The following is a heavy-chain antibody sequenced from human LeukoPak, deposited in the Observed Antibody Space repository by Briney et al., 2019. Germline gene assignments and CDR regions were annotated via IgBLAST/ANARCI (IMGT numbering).Heavy chain of an antibody. D-gene: IGHD5-24*01. CDR1: GFTFSNSV. CDR3: ARSPNYYYFDS. Sequence: PGRSLRLSCSTAGFTFSNSVIHWVRQAPGKGLKWVAVTSYDGNNQYYADSVKGRCTISRDDSKNTVYLQMNSLRPDDTAVYYCARSPNYYYFDSWGQGTLVTVSS. J-gene: IGHJ4*02. V-gene: IGHV3-30*04. CDR2: TSYDGNNQ.